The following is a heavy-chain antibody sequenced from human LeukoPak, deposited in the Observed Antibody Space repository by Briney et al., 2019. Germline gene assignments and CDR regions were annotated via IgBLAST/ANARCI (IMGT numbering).Heavy chain of an antibody. CDR3: ARLTDTDYFDY. J-gene: IGHJ4*02. Sequence: GGSLRLSCAASGFTFSSYAMSWVRQAPGKGLEWVSAISGSGGSTYHADSVKGRFTISRDNSKNTLYLQMSSLRAEDTAVYYCARLTDTDYFDYWGQGTLVTVSS. CDR1: GFTFSSYA. V-gene: IGHV3-23*01. CDR2: ISGSGGST.